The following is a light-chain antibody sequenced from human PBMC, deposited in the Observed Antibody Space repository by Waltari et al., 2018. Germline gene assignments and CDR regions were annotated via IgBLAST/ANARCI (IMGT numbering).Light chain of an antibody. V-gene: IGKV3-20*01. J-gene: IGKJ1*01. CDR2: GAS. CDR1: QSVSNSY. CDR3: QQYGTSTT. Sequence: EIVLTQSPGTLSLSPGERATLSCRASQSVSNSYLAWYQQKPGQAPRHLIYGASTRATGIPDRFSGSGSGTDFTLTISRLEPEDFAVYYCQQYGTSTTFGQGTKVEIK.